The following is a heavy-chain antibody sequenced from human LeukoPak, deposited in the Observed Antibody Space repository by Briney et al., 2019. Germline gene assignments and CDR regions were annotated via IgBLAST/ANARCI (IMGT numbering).Heavy chain of an antibody. Sequence: SETLSLTCTVSGGSFSSYYWNWIRQPAGKGLEWIGRIYTSGSTNYNPSLKSRITMSVDTSKNQFSLKLNSVTAADTAVYYCARAGDSTSPLDYWGQGTLVTVSS. J-gene: IGHJ4*02. CDR1: GGSFSSYY. V-gene: IGHV4-4*07. D-gene: IGHD6-13*01. CDR3: ARAGDSTSPLDY. CDR2: IYTSGST.